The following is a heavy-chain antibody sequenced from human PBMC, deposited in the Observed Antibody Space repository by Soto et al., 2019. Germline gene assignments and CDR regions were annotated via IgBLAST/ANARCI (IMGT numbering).Heavy chain of an antibody. D-gene: IGHD6-13*01. J-gene: IGHJ4*02. CDR1: GFTFSSYW. CDR3: ARAPLRIAAAGYDY. V-gene: IGHV3-74*01. CDR2: INSDGSST. Sequence: GGSLRLSCAASGFTFSSYWMHWVRQAPGKGLVWVSRINSDGSSTSYADSVKGRFTISRDNAKNTLYLQMNSLRAEDTAVYYCARAPLRIAAAGYDYWGQGTLVTVSS.